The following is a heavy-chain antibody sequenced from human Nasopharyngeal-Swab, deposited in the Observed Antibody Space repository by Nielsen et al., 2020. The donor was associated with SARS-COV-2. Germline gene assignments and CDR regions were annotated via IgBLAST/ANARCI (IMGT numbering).Heavy chain of an antibody. CDR3: ARSGGGIVGATYHYYFMDV. CDR2: ISAYSGNT. CDR1: GYTFAHYG. Sequence: ASVKVSCKASGYTFAHYGLSWVRQAPGQGLEWMGWISAYSGNTNYAQQLQGRVTMTTDTSTNTAYMELRSLRSDDTAVYYCARSGGGIVGATYHYYFMDVWGKGTTVTVSS. D-gene: IGHD1-26*01. J-gene: IGHJ6*03. V-gene: IGHV1-18*04.